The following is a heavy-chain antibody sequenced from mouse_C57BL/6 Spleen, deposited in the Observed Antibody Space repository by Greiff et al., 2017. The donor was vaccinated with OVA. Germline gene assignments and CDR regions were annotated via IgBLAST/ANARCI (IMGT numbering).Heavy chain of an antibody. CDR1: GYTFTDYY. CDR2: INPYNGDT. J-gene: IGHJ3*01. Sequence: EVQLQQSGPVLVKPGASVKMSCKASGYTFTDYYMNWVKQSHGKSLEWIGVINPYNGDTSYNQKFKGKATLTVDKSSSTAYMELNSLTSEDSAVYYCARSGYDYWFAYWGQGTLVTVSA. CDR3: ARSGYDYWFAY. D-gene: IGHD2-4*01. V-gene: IGHV1-19*01.